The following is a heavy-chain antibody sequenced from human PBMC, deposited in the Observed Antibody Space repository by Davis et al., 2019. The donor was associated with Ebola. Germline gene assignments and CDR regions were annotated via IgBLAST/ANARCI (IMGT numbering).Heavy chain of an antibody. CDR3: AKFRDGYPYYGMDV. CDR1: GFTFSSYW. J-gene: IGHJ6*04. Sequence: GESLKISCAASGFTFSSYWMSWVRQAPGKGLEWVANIRQDGSEKYYVDSVKGRFTILRDNAKKSLYPQMKSLRDEDTAVYYCAKFRDGYPYYGMDVWGKGTTVIVSS. CDR2: IRQDGSEK. D-gene: IGHD5-24*01. V-gene: IGHV3-7*01.